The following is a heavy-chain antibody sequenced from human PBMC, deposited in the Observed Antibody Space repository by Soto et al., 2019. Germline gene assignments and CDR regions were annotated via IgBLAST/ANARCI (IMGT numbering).Heavy chain of an antibody. CDR3: ASVTNRDFWSGYYRTNNNWFDP. V-gene: IGHV4-30-4*01. CDR1: GGSISSGDYY. D-gene: IGHD3-3*01. CDR2: IYYSGST. Sequence: SETLSLTCTVSGGSISSGDYYWSWIRQPPGKGLEWIGYIYYSGSTYYNPSLKSRVTISVDTSKNQFSLKLSSVTAADTAVYYCASVTNRDFWSGYYRTNNNWFDPWGQGTLVTVSS. J-gene: IGHJ5*02.